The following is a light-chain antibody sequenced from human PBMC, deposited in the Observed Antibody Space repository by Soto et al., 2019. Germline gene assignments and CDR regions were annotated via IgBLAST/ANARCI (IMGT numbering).Light chain of an antibody. CDR1: HDIGNH. CDR3: EQSYSVPLT. V-gene: IGKV1-39*01. J-gene: IGKJ4*01. Sequence: DIQMTQSPSSLSISVGDRVTITSRSSHDIGNHLNWYQQKPGKAPQLLLYSAFTLQSWVPSRFSGSGSGTAFTLTITSLQPEDSATYFCEQSYSVPLTFGGGTKVEV. CDR2: SAF.